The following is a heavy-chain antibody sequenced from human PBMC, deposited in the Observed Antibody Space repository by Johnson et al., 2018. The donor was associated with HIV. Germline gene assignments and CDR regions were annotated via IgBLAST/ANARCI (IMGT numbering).Heavy chain of an antibody. CDR3: ASALCTLGAFDI. V-gene: IGHV3-30*04. J-gene: IGHJ3*02. D-gene: IGHD2-8*01. Sequence: QVQLVESGGGVAQPGRSLRLSCAASGFTFSSYALHWVRQAPGKGLEWVAVISYDGSNKYYADSVKGRFTISRDNSKNTLYLQMNSLRAEDTAVYYCASALCTLGAFDIWGQGTMVTVSS. CDR2: ISYDGSNK. CDR1: GFTFSSYA.